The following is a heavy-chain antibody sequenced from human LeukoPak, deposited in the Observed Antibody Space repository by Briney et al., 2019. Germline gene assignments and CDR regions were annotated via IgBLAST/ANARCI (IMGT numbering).Heavy chain of an antibody. Sequence: ASVKVSCKASGYTFTSYGISWVRQAPGQGLEWMGWISAYNGNTNYAQKLQGRVTMTTDTSTSTAYMELRNLRSDDTAVYYCARGLGAPYYDILTGYYGLDYWGQGTLVTVSS. V-gene: IGHV1-18*01. D-gene: IGHD3-9*01. CDR2: ISAYNGNT. CDR3: ARGLGAPYYDILTGYYGLDY. J-gene: IGHJ4*02. CDR1: GYTFTSYG.